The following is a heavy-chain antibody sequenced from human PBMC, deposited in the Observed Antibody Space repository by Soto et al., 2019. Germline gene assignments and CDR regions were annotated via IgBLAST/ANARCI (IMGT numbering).Heavy chain of an antibody. D-gene: IGHD2-15*01. Sequence: GASVKVSFKASGGTFSSYAISWVRQAPGQGLEWMGGVIPIFGTANYAQKFQGRVTITADESTSTAYMELSSLRSEDTAVYYCATHWRGYCSGGSCYPTGYWGQGTLVTVSS. V-gene: IGHV1-69*13. J-gene: IGHJ4*02. CDR1: GGTFSSYA. CDR2: VIPIFGTA. CDR3: ATHWRGYCSGGSCYPTGY.